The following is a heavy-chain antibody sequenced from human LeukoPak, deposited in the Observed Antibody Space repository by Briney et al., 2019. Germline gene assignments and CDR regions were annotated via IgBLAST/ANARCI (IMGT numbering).Heavy chain of an antibody. Sequence: SETLSLTCTVSGGSISSGDYYWSWIRQPPGKGLEWIGYIYYSGSTYYNPSLKSRVTISVGTSKNQFSLKLSSVTAADTAVYYCARGGYYDSSGYSVFDWGQGTLVTVSS. J-gene: IGHJ4*02. CDR3: ARGGYYDSSGYSVFD. CDR1: GGSISSGDYY. D-gene: IGHD3-22*01. CDR2: IYYSGST. V-gene: IGHV4-30-4*01.